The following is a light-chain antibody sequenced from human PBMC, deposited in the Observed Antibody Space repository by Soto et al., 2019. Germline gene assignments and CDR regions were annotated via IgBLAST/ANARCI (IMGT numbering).Light chain of an antibody. CDR1: SSDVGGYNY. CDR3: SSYTSSSAHYV. CDR2: EVS. J-gene: IGLJ1*01. Sequence: QSVLTQPASVSGSPGQSITISCTGTSSDVGGYNYVSWYQQHPGKAPELMIYEVSNRPSGVSGRFSGSKSGNTASLIIFGLQAEDEADYYCSSYTSSSAHYVFGTGTKVTVL. V-gene: IGLV2-14*01.